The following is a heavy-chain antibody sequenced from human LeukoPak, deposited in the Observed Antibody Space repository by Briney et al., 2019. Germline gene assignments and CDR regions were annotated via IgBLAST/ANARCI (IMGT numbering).Heavy chain of an antibody. CDR2: INHSGST. CDR1: GGSFSGYY. CDR3: ARGLKLWHIFGY. D-gene: IGHD5-18*01. J-gene: IGHJ4*02. V-gene: IGHV4-34*01. Sequence: PSETLSLTCAVYGGSFSGYYWSWIRQPPGKGLEWIGEINHSGSTNYNPSLKSRVTISADTSKNQFSLKLSSVTAADTAVYYCARGLKLWHIFGYWGQGTLVTVSS.